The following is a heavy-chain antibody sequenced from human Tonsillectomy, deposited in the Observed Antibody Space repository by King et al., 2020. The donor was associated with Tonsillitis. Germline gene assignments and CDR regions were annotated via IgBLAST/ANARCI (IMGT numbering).Heavy chain of an antibody. D-gene: IGHD3-22*01. J-gene: IGHJ6*02. Sequence: QLVQSGGGLVQPGRYLRLSCAASGFTFDDYAMHWVRQAPGKGLEWVSGISWNSGSLGYADSVKGRFTISRDNAKNSLYLQMNSLRAEDPALYYCAKGASGVTMIEAWGQGTTVTVSS. CDR3: AKGASGVTMIEA. V-gene: IGHV3-9*01. CDR2: ISWNSGSL. CDR1: GFTFDDYA.